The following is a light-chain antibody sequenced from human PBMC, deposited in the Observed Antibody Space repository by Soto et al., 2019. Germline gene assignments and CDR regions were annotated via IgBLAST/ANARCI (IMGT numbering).Light chain of an antibody. V-gene: IGKV3-11*01. CDR3: QHRSNWPPFT. J-gene: IGKJ2*01. CDR2: DAS. CDR1: QSVSSY. Sequence: EIVLTQSPATLSLSPGERATLSCRASQSVSSYLVWFQQKPGQAPRLLIYDASNRATGIPARFSGSGSGTDVTLTISSLEPEDSAVYYCQHRSNWPPFTFGQGTKLEIK.